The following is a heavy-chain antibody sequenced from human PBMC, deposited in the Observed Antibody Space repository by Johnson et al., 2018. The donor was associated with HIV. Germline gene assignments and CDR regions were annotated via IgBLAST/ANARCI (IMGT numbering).Heavy chain of an antibody. CDR2: ISYTGGSI. J-gene: IGHJ3*02. CDR1: GFAFSSYT. Sequence: QEQLVESGGGVVQPGRSLRLSCAASGFAFSSYTMHWVRQVPGKGLDWVAVISYTGGSIDYAGSVKGRFTVSRDNSEKIVYLQMNSLRAEDTAVYYCARGFGAFDIWGQGTMVTVSS. V-gene: IGHV3-30-3*01. D-gene: IGHD3-16*01. CDR3: ARGFGAFDI.